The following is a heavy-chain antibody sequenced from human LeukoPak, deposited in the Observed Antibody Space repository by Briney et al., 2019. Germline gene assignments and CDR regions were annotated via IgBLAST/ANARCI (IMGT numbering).Heavy chain of an antibody. CDR1: GYTFTDYY. D-gene: IGHD3-10*01. J-gene: IGHJ3*02. CDR3: ARVIRFTMIRGVSDAFDI. Sequence: GASVKVSCKASGYTFTDYYMHWVRQAPGQGLEWMGWINPNSGETNYAQKFQGRVTMTRDTSISTVFMELTSLRSDDRAVYYCARVIRFTMIRGVSDAFDIWGQGTMVTVSS. V-gene: IGHV1-2*02. CDR2: INPNSGET.